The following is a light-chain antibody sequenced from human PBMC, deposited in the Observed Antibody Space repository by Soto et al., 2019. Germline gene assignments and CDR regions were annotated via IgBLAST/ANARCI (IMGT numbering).Light chain of an antibody. CDR1: QSISDT. Sequence: EIVMTQSPSTLSVSPVGRATLSFRASQSISDTLAWYQQKPGQAPRLLIYDASNRATGIPARFSGSGSGTDFTLTISSLQPEDVAIYYCQKYNSGLITFGQGTRLEIK. V-gene: IGKV3D-15*01. J-gene: IGKJ5*01. CDR3: QKYNSGLIT. CDR2: DAS.